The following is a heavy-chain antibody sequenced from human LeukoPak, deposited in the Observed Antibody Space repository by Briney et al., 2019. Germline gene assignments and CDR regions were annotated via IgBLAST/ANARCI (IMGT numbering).Heavy chain of an antibody. J-gene: IGHJ5*02. CDR3: ARDNSVGDIAWWFDL. D-gene: IGHD3-10*01. Sequence: ASVRVSCKASGYTFTSYGISWVRQAPGQGLEWMGWISAYNGNTNYAQKLQGRVTMTTDTSTSTAYMELRSLRSEDTAVYYCARDNSVGDIAWWFDLWGQGTLVTVSS. CDR1: GYTFTSYG. V-gene: IGHV1-18*01. CDR2: ISAYNGNT.